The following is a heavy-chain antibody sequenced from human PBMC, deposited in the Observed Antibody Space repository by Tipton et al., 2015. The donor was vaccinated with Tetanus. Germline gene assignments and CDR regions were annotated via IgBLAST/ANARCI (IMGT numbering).Heavy chain of an antibody. CDR2: IYSGGTT. CDR3: ARVLRYSTRGGWDDAFDI. D-gene: IGHD2-8*02. Sequence: TLSLTCTVSGGSTHSHYWSWIRQSAAKGLEWIGRIYSGGTTNYNPSLKSRVFMSMDTSKYQFSLELSSVTVADTAVYFCARVLRYSTRGGWDDAFDIWGQGTMVTVSS. J-gene: IGHJ3*02. CDR1: GGSTHSHY. V-gene: IGHV4-4*07.